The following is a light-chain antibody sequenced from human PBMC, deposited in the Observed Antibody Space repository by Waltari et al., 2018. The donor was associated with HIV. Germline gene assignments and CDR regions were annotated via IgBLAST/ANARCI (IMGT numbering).Light chain of an antibody. CDR1: SNNVGNQG. J-gene: IGLJ2*01. CDR3: ATWDISLSAVV. CDR2: RDN. Sequence: QAGLTQPPSVPKGMRQTATLPCTRNSNNVGNQGAAWLQQHQGHPPKLLSYRDNKRPSGISERFSASRSGNTASLTITGVQPEDEADYFCATWDISLSAVVFGGGTTLTVL. V-gene: IGLV10-54*04.